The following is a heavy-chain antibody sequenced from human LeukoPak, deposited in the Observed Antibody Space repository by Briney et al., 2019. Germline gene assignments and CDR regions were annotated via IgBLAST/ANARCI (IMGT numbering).Heavy chain of an antibody. D-gene: IGHD5-18*01. CDR1: GYTFTSYY. Sequence: GASVKVSCKASGYTFTSYYMDWVRQAPGQGLEWMGIINPSGGSTSYAQKFQGRVTMTRDMSTSTVYMELSSLRSEDTAVYYCVTGFTTMAVDYFDYWGQGTLVTVSP. V-gene: IGHV1-46*01. CDR3: VTGFTTMAVDYFDY. J-gene: IGHJ4*02. CDR2: INPSGGST.